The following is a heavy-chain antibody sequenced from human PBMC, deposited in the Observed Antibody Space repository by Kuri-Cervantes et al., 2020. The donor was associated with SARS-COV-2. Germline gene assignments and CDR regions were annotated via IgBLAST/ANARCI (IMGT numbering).Heavy chain of an antibody. CDR1: GYTFTTYG. J-gene: IGHJ4*02. D-gene: IGHD4-23*01. Sequence: ASVKVSCKASGYTFTTYGISWVRQAPGRGLEWMGWISTYNGNTNYAQILQGRVTMTTDTSTSKAYMELRSLRSFDTAVYYCARSHTLYGGNSSPWDYWGQGTLVTVSS. CDR2: ISTYNGNT. V-gene: IGHV1-18*01. CDR3: ARSHTLYGGNSSPWDY.